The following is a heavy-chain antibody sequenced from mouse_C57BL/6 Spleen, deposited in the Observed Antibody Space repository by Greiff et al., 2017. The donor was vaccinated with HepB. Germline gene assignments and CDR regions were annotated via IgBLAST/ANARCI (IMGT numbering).Heavy chain of an antibody. J-gene: IGHJ1*03. CDR1: GYTFTSYG. V-gene: IGHV1-81*01. D-gene: IGHD1-1*01. Sequence: QVQLQQSGAELARPGASVKLSCKASGYTFTSYGISWVKQRTGQGLEWIGETYPRSGNTYYNEKFKGKATLTADKSSSTAYMELRSLTSEDSAVYFCARTYGSSYRYFDVWGTGTTVTVSS. CDR3: ARTYGSSYRYFDV. CDR2: TYPRSGNT.